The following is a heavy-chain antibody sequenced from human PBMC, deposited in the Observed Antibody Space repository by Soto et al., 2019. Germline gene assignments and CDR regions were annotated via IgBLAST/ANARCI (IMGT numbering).Heavy chain of an antibody. CDR1: GGTFSGYY. J-gene: IGHJ5*02. Sequence: SESLSLSCAVYGGTFSGYYWSWIRQPPGKGLEWIGEINHSGSTNYNPALKTRVTISVDTSKYQFSLKLSSVTAADTAVYSCARDAYYDFWSGYSRWFDPWGQGTLVTVSS. CDR2: INHSGST. V-gene: IGHV4-34*01. CDR3: ARDAYYDFWSGYSRWFDP. D-gene: IGHD3-3*01.